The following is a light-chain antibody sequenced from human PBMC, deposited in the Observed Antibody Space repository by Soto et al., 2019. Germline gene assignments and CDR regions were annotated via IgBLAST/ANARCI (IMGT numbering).Light chain of an antibody. V-gene: IGKV3-11*01. J-gene: IGKJ5*01. CDR3: QQRSNWPPLIT. Sequence: EFVLTQSPGTLSLSPGERATLSCRASQTVRNNYLAWYQQKPGQAPRLLIYDASNRATGIPARFSGSGSGTDFTLTISSLEPEDFAVYYCQQRSNWPPLITFGQGTRLEIK. CDR2: DAS. CDR1: QTVRNNY.